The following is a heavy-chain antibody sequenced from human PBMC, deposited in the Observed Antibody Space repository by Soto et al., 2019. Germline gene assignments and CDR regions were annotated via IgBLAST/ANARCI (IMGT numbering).Heavy chain of an antibody. CDR1: GGTFSSYA. V-gene: IGHV1-69*01. CDR2: IIPIFGTA. Sequence: QVQLVQSGAEVKKPGSSVKVSCKASGGTFSSYAISWVRQAPGQGLEWMGGIIPIFGTANYAQKFPGRVTMTADESTSTAYVELSSMRSEDTAVYYCARLSSSAGACVPTYRGQGTMVTVSS. CDR3: ARLSSSAGACVPTY. J-gene: IGHJ3*01. D-gene: IGHD6-6*01.